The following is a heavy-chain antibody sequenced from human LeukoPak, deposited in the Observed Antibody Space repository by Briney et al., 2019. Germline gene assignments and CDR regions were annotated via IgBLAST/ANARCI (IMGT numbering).Heavy chain of an antibody. V-gene: IGHV3-23*01. CDR3: AKVGHGDYVYYYYGMDV. J-gene: IGHJ6*02. D-gene: IGHD4-17*01. CDR2: ISGSGGST. Sequence: GGSLRLSCAASGFTCSSYAMSWVRQAPGKGLEWVSAISGSGGSTYYADSVKGRFTISRDNSKNTLYLQMNSLRAEDTAVYYCAKVGHGDYVYYYYGMDVWGQGTTVTVSS. CDR1: GFTCSSYA.